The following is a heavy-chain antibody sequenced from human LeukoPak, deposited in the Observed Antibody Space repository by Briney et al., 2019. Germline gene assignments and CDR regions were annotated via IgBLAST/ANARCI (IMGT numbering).Heavy chain of an antibody. Sequence: GGSLRLSCAASGFTFSSYWMSWVRQAPGKGLEWVANIKQDGSEKYYVDSVKGRFTISRDNAKNSLYLQMNSLRAEDTAVFYCARDGTYTDYDPDFDIWGQGTLVTVSS. CDR1: GFTFSSYW. CDR2: IKQDGSEK. D-gene: IGHD5-12*01. V-gene: IGHV3-7*04. J-gene: IGHJ4*02. CDR3: ARDGTYTDYDPDFDI.